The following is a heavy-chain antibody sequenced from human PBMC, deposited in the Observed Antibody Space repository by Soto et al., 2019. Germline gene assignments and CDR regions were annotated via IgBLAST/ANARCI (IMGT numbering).Heavy chain of an antibody. J-gene: IGHJ5*02. CDR2: INHSGSST. D-gene: IGHD3-10*01. CDR1: GGSSSSYY. Sequence: SETLSLTCTVSGGSSSSYYWSWIRQSPGKGLEWIGEINHSGSSTNYNPSLKSRVTMSVDTSKNQFSLKLSSVTAADTAVYYCARVPGPWGQGTLVTVSS. V-gene: IGHV4-34*01. CDR3: ARVPGP.